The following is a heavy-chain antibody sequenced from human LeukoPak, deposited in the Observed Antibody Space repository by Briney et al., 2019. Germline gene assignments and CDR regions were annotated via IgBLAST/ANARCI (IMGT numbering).Heavy chain of an antibody. V-gene: IGHV4-59*08. Sequence: SETLSLTCTVSGNSVSSYYWGWIRQPPGKGMEWIAYIYYSGITNYNPSLKRRVTISLDTPKNQISLKLSSVTAADTAVYYCARLQVYCGGDCYPRWFDPWGQGTLVTVSS. CDR3: ARLQVYCGGDCYPRWFDP. D-gene: IGHD2-21*02. CDR1: GNSVSSYY. J-gene: IGHJ5*02. CDR2: IYYSGIT.